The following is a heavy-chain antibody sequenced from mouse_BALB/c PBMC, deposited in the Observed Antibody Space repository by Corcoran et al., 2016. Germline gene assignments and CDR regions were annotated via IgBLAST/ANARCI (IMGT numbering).Heavy chain of an antibody. Sequence: EVQLQQSGPELVKPGASVKMSCKASGYTFTDYYMKWMKQSHGKSLEWIGDINPNNLDTNYNQKFKGKATLTVEKSSRTASMQLISLTTEDSAVYYCERERDWDFDVWGAGTTVTVSS. CDR2: INPNNLDT. CDR3: ERERDWDFDV. V-gene: IGHV1-26*01. CDR1: GYTFTDYY. J-gene: IGHJ1*01.